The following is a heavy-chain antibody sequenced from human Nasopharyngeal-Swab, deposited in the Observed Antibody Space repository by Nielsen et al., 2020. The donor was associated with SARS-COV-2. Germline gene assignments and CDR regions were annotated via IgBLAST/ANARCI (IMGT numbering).Heavy chain of an antibody. V-gene: IGHV3-53*01. J-gene: IGHJ3*02. CDR3: ARSRGRDGYNYAFDI. D-gene: IGHD5-24*01. Sequence: VCQAPGKGLEWVSVIYSGDSTYYAASVKGRFTISRDNSKNTLYLQMNSLRAEDTVVYYCARSRGRDGYNYAFDIWGQGTMVTVSS. CDR2: IYSGDST.